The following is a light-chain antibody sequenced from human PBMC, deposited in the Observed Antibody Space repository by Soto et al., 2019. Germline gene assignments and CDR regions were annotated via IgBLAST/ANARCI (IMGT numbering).Light chain of an antibody. CDR3: AAWDDSLNAVV. V-gene: IGLV1-44*01. Sequence: QSVLTQPPSASETPGQRVTISCSGGSSNIGSNTVDWFQQLPGTAPKLLMYNNDQRPSGVPGRFSGSKSGTSASLAISGLQSDDEDDYYCAAWDDSLNAVVCGGGTKLTVL. J-gene: IGLJ2*01. CDR1: SSNIGSNT. CDR2: NND.